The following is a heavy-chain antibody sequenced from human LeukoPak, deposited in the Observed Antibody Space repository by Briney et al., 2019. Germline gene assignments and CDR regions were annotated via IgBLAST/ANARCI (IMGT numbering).Heavy chain of an antibody. J-gene: IGHJ4*02. CDR3: AKEYSGSSISDY. Sequence: GGSLRLSCAASGFSFSSYGMHWVRQAPGKGLEWVAVISYDGSNKYYADSVKGRFTISRDNPKNTLYLQMNSLRAEDTAVYYCAKEYSGSSISDYWGQGTLVIVSS. CDR2: ISYDGSNK. V-gene: IGHV3-30*18. CDR1: GFSFSSYG. D-gene: IGHD1-26*01.